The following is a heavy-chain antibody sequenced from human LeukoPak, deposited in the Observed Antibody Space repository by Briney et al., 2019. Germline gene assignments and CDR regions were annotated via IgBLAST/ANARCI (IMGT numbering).Heavy chain of an antibody. V-gene: IGHV3-21*01. J-gene: IGHJ4*02. CDR2: ISSSSSYI. Sequence: GGSLRLSCAASGFTVSTNYMNWVRQAPGKGLEWVSSISSSSSYIYYADSVKGRFTISRDNAKNSLYLQMNSLRAEDTAVYYCASGGWFGELSTDYWGQGTLVTVSS. D-gene: IGHD3-10*01. CDR3: ASGGWFGELSTDY. CDR1: GFTVSTNY.